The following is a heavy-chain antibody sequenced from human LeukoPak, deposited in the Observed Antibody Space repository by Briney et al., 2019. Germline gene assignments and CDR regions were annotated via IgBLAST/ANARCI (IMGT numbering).Heavy chain of an antibody. Sequence: ASVKVSCKASGYTFTGYYMHWVRQAPGQGLEWMGWINPNSGGTNYAQKFQGRVTMTRDTSISTAYMELSRLRSDDTAVYYCARDKYCTNGVCPFDYWGQGALVTVSS. CDR2: INPNSGGT. CDR1: GYTFTGYY. CDR3: ARDKYCTNGVCPFDY. D-gene: IGHD2-8*01. V-gene: IGHV1-2*02. J-gene: IGHJ4*02.